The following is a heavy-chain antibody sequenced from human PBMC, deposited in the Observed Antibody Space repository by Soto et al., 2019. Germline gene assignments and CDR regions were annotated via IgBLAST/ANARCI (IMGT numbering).Heavy chain of an antibody. D-gene: IGHD6-6*01. J-gene: IGHJ4*02. CDR1: GFSFSNSN. CDR2: IYFDGGNK. CDR3: AKDLVKVDY. Sequence: PGGSLRLSCAASGFSFSNSNMHWVRQAPGRGLDWVAGIYFDGGNKYYAESVKGRFTISRDNSKNTLYLQMNSLRAEDTAVYYCAKDLVKVDYWGQGTLVTVSS. V-gene: IGHV3-33*03.